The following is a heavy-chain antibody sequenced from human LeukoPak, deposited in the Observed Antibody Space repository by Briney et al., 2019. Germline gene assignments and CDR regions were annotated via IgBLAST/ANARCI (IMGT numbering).Heavy chain of an antibody. Sequence: PGESLRLSCAASGFTFSSFSIHWVRQVQGKGLEWVAVVSGDGTLKYYADSVKGRFTISRDNSKNTLYLQMNSLRAEDTALYYCARDPLPGAARYFDLWGRGTLVTVSS. CDR1: GFTFSSFS. CDR2: VSGDGTLK. D-gene: IGHD2-15*01. J-gene: IGHJ2*01. CDR3: ARDPLPGAARYFDL. V-gene: IGHV3-30-3*01.